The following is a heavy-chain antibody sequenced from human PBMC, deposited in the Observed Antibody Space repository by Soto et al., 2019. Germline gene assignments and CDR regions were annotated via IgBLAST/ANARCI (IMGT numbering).Heavy chain of an antibody. V-gene: IGHV5-51*01. Sequence: PGESLKISCKGSGYSFTSYWIGWVRQMPGKGLEWMGIIYPGDSDTRYSPSFQGQVTISADKSISTAYLQWSSLKASDTAMYYCAADRYGGYDPDNYYYYGMDVWGQGTTVTVSS. CDR2: IYPGDSDT. J-gene: IGHJ6*02. D-gene: IGHD5-12*01. CDR3: AADRYGGYDPDNYYYYGMDV. CDR1: GYSFTSYW.